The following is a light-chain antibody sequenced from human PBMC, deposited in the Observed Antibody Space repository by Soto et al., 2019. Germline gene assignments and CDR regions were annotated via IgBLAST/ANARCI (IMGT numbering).Light chain of an antibody. CDR3: SSYAGSNNSV. V-gene: IGLV2-8*01. Sequence: QSVLTQAPSASGSPGQSVTISCTGTSSDVGGYNYVSLYQQHPGNALKLLIYEVTKRPSGVPDRFYGSKSGNTASLTVSGLQAEDESDYFFSSYAGSNNSVFGTGTKVTVL. J-gene: IGLJ1*01. CDR1: SSDVGGYNY. CDR2: EVT.